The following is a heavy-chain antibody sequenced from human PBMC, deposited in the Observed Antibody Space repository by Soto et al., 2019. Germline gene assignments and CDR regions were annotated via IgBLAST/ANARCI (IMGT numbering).Heavy chain of an antibody. V-gene: IGHV4-31*03. CDR3: AKNETARPWFDP. CDR2: LYYIGTT. CDR1: GGSIRNGNSY. D-gene: IGHD6-6*01. Sequence: QVQLQESCPGLVKASHTLSLTCTVSGGSIRNGNSYWSWIRQLPGKGLEWIGNLYYIGTTSYNPSLKSRVIISIDTSKNQFSLELTSVLAADTAVYYCAKNETARPWFDPWCQGTLVTVSS. J-gene: IGHJ5*02.